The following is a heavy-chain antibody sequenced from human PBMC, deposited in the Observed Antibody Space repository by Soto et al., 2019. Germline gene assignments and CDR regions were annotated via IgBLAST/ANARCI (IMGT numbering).Heavy chain of an antibody. CDR1: GFTFSSYD. CDR2: IGTAGDT. D-gene: IGHD3-3*01. Sequence: PWWSLRLSCAASGFTFSSYDIHWALQATGKGLEWVSAIGTAGDTYYPGSVKGRFTISRENAKNSLYLQMNSLRAGDTAVYYCAREYYDFWSGYRNWYFDLWGRGTLVTVSS. CDR3: AREYYDFWSGYRNWYFDL. J-gene: IGHJ2*01. V-gene: IGHV3-13*01.